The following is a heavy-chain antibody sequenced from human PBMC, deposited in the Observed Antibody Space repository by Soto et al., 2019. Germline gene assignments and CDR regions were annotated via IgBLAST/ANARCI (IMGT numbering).Heavy chain of an antibody. CDR3: ARGPGGPDGPGDY. Sequence: QVPLVQSGAEVKKPGASVKVSCKASGYTFTSYAMHRVRQAPGQRLEWMGWINAGNGNTKYSQKFQGRVTITRDTSASTAYMELSSLRSEDTAVYYCARGPGGPDGPGDYWGQGTLVTVSS. CDR1: GYTFTSYA. CDR2: INAGNGNT. D-gene: IGHD2-15*01. V-gene: IGHV1-3*01. J-gene: IGHJ4*02.